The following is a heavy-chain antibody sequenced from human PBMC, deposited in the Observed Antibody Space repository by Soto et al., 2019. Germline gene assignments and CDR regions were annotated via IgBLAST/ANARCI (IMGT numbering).Heavy chain of an antibody. CDR2: IYWHADV. CDR1: GFSLTTEGVG. Sequence: QITLKETGPTLVKPRQTLTVTCTISGFSLTTEGVGVGWIRQPPGKALEWVASIYWHADVRKNPSLGNRVTNTRDTAKSQVVLTLTNMDPVDTATYYCIRAYDWNYDWGQGILVTVSS. D-gene: IGHD1-7*01. V-gene: IGHV2-5*01. CDR3: IRAYDWNYD. J-gene: IGHJ1*01.